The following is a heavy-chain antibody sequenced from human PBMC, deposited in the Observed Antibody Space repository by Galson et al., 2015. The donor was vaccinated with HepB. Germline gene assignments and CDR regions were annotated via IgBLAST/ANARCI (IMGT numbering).Heavy chain of an antibody. Sequence: SLRLSCAASGFTFSNYGMHWVRQAPGKGLEWVAVIRYDGTYKYYAESVSGRLTISRDNSRNKLDLQMNSLRSEDTAVYYCVREMITMVRGVIKGWYFDLWGRGTLVTVSS. CDR1: GFTFSNYG. CDR3: VREMITMVRGVIKGWYFDL. D-gene: IGHD3-10*01. V-gene: IGHV3-33*01. J-gene: IGHJ2*01. CDR2: IRYDGTYK.